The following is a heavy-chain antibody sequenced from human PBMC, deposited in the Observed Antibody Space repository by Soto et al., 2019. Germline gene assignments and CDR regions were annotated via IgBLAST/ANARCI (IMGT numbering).Heavy chain of an antibody. J-gene: IGHJ5*02. D-gene: IGHD2-15*01. CDR1: GGSISSSSYY. V-gene: IGHV4-39*01. Sequence: PSETLSLTCTVSGGSISSSSYYWGWIRQPPGKGLEWIGSIYYSGSTYYNPSLKSRVTISVDTSKNQFSLKLSSVTAADTAVYYCARSVVVAATTPYWFDPWGQGTLVTVSS. CDR2: IYYSGST. CDR3: ARSVVVAATTPYWFDP.